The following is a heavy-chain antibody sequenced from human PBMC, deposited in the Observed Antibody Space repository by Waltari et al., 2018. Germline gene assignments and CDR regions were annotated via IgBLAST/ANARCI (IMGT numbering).Heavy chain of an antibody. V-gene: IGHV3-30*18. CDR1: GFTFSSYG. Sequence: QVQLVESGGGVVQPGRSLKLSCAASGFTFSSYGLHWVRQAPGQGLEGVAVISYDGSNKYYADSVKDRFTISRDNSKNTLYLQMNSLRAEDTAVYYCAKDVAGYSGYDEAYGMDVWGQGTTVTVSS. D-gene: IGHD5-12*01. CDR3: AKDVAGYSGYDEAYGMDV. J-gene: IGHJ6*02. CDR2: ISYDGSNK.